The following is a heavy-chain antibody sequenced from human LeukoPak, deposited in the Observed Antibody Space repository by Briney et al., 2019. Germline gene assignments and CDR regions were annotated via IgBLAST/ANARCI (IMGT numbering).Heavy chain of an antibody. D-gene: IGHD3-9*01. V-gene: IGHV4-38-2*02. CDR2: IYHSGST. CDR1: GYSISSGYY. Sequence: SETLSLTCTVSGYSISSGYYWGWIRQPPGKGLEWIGSIYHSGSTYYNPSLKSRVTISVDTSKNQFSLKLSSVTAADTAVYYCARHGGPYDILTGYSSDWFDPWGQGTLVTVSS. CDR3: ARHGGPYDILTGYSSDWFDP. J-gene: IGHJ5*02.